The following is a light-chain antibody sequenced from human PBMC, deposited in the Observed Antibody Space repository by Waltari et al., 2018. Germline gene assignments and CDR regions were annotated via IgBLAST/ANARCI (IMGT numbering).Light chain of an antibody. CDR1: QSISNY. CDR3: QQTYSAPRT. V-gene: IGKV1-39*01. J-gene: IGKJ2*01. CDR2: AAS. Sequence: DIQMTQSPCSLSASVGDRVTITCRASQSISNYLNWYQQKPGKAPKLLIYAASRLQSGVPPRFSGSGSETDFTLTISSLQPEDFATYYCQQTYSAPRTFGQGTKLEI.